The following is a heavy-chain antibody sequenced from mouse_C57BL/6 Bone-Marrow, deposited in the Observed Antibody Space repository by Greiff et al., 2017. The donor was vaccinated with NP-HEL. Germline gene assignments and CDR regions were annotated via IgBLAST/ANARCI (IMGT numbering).Heavy chain of an antibody. CDR1: GYTFTDSK. V-gene: IGHV1-22*01. J-gene: IGHJ2*01. CDR2: INPNNGGT. CDR3: ARKTDY. Sequence: VQLQQSGPELVKPGASGRSSCKASGYTFTDSKIHWVNRSHGKSLEWVGYINPNNGGTRYNQKFKGKATLTVNKSSSTAYMELRSLTSEDSAVYYCARKTDYWGQGTTLTVSS.